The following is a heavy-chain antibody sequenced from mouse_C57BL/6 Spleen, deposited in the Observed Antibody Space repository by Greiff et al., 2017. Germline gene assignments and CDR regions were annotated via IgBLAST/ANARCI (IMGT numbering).Heavy chain of an antibody. D-gene: IGHD2-2*01. Sequence: QVQLQQSGAELARPGASVTMSCKASGYTFTSYTMHWVKQRPGQGLEWIGYINPSSGYTKYNQKFKDKATLTADKSSSTAYMQLSSLTSEDSAVYYCARSMVTNYAMDYWGQGTSVTVSS. CDR3: ARSMVTNYAMDY. CDR2: INPSSGYT. CDR1: GYTFTSYT. J-gene: IGHJ4*01. V-gene: IGHV1-4*01.